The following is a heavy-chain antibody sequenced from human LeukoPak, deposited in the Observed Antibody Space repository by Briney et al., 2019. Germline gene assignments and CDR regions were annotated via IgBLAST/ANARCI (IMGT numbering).Heavy chain of an antibody. Sequence: SETLSLTCTVSGGSISSYYWSWIRQPPGKGLEWIGYIYYSGSTNYNPSLKSRVTISVDTSKNQFSLKLSSVTAADTAVYYCARGYPGYSSGPFDYWGQGTLVTVSS. V-gene: IGHV4-59*01. CDR2: IYYSGST. J-gene: IGHJ4*02. CDR1: GGSISSYY. CDR3: ARGYPGYSSGPFDY. D-gene: IGHD6-19*01.